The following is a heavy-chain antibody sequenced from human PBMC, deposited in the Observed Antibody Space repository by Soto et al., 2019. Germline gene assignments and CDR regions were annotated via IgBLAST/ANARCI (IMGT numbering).Heavy chain of an antibody. Sequence: GGSLRLSCAASGFTFSSYGMHWVRQAPGKGLEWVAVISYDGSNKYYADSVKGRFTISRDNSKNTLYLQMNSLRAEDTAVYYCAKGSNQAFDWYFDLWGRGTLVTVSS. CDR3: AKGSNQAFDWYFDL. CDR1: GFTFSSYG. CDR2: ISYDGSNK. D-gene: IGHD4-4*01. J-gene: IGHJ2*01. V-gene: IGHV3-30*18.